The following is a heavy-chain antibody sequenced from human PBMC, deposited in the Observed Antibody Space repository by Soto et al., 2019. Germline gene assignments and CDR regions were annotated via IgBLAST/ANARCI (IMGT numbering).Heavy chain of an antibody. J-gene: IGHJ6*02. V-gene: IGHV5-10-1*01. Sequence: PVESLKISCKGSGYSFTSYWISWVRQMPGKGLEWMGRIDPSDSYTNYSPSFQGHVTISADKSISTAYLQWSSLKASDTAMYYCASDIVVVPAAMGDYYGMDVWGQGTTVTVSS. D-gene: IGHD2-2*01. CDR1: GYSFTSYW. CDR3: ASDIVVVPAAMGDYYGMDV. CDR2: IDPSDSYT.